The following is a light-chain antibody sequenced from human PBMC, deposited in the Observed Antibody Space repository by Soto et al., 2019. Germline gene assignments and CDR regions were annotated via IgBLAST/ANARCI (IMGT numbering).Light chain of an antibody. J-gene: IGKJ3*01. CDR2: GAS. V-gene: IGKV3-11*01. Sequence: EIVLTQSPATLSFSPGERATLSCRASQGVGSYLAWYQQKPGQAPRPLIYGASKRAPGVSARFSGSGSGTDFTLTISSLAPEDFAVYHCLQRSIGFTFGPGTKVDI. CDR3: LQRSIGFT. CDR1: QGVGSY.